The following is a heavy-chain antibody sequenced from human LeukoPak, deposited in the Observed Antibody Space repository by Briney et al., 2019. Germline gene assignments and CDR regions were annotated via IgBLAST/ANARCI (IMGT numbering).Heavy chain of an antibody. CDR1: GGTFSSYA. D-gene: IGHD2-2*01. CDR2: IIPIFGTA. Sequence: SVKVSCKASGGTFSSYAISWVRHAPGQGLEWMGGIIPIFGTANYAQKIQGRVTITADESTSTAYVELSSLRSEDTAVYYCARKGDCSSTSCYGNWFDPWGQGTLVTVSS. J-gene: IGHJ5*02. V-gene: IGHV1-69*13. CDR3: ARKGDCSSTSCYGNWFDP.